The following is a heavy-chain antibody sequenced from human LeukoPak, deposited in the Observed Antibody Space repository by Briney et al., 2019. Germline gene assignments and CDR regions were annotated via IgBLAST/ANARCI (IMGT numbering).Heavy chain of an antibody. V-gene: IGHV1-2*02. CDR2: INPNSGGT. D-gene: IGHD1-26*01. CDR3: AREWELPGSFDY. J-gene: IGHJ4*02. CDR1: GYTFTGYY. Sequence: ASVKVSCKASGYTFTGYYMHWVRQAPGQGLEWMGWINPNSGGTNYAQKFQGRVTMTTDTSTSTAYMELRSLRSDDTAVYYCAREWELPGSFDYWGQGTLVTVSS.